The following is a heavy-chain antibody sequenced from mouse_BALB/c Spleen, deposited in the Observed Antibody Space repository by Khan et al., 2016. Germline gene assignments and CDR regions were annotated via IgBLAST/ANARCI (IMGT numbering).Heavy chain of an antibody. CDR2: MRSKSYNYAT. CDR3: VRQSWDWYFDV. V-gene: IGHV10-1*02. J-gene: IGHJ1*01. Sequence: EVQLVESGGGLVQPKGSLKLSCAASGFTFNTYAMNWVRQAPGKGLEWVARMRSKSYNYATNYADSVKDRFTISRDDSQSMLYLQMNNLKTEDKGMFYGVRQSWDWYFDVWGAGTTVTVSS. D-gene: IGHD1-3*01. CDR1: GFTFNTYA.